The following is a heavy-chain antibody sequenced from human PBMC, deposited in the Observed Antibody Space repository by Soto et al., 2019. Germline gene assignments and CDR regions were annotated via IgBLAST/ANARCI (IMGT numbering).Heavy chain of an antibody. V-gene: IGHV1-69*08. CDR2: ITPILGTA. D-gene: IGHD2-21*02. CDR3: ARDPYGVVAPAMV. Sequence: QVQLVQSGAEVKKPGSSVKVSCKASGGTFSSSTISWVRQAPGQGLEWMGRITPILGTANYAQKFQGSVTITADKSTSIAYMEVRSLRSEDTAVYYCARDPYGVVAPAMVWGQGSLVTVAS. J-gene: IGHJ4*02. CDR1: GGTFSSST.